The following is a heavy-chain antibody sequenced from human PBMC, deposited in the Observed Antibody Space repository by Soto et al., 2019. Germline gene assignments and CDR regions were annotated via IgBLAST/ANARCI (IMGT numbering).Heavy chain of an antibody. CDR1: GGSISSSSYY. J-gene: IGHJ4*02. CDR2: IYYSGST. Sequence: SETLSLTCTVSGGSISSSSYYWGWIRQPPGKGLEWIGSIYYSGSTYYNPSLKSRVTISVDTSKNQFSLKLSSVTAADTAVYYCARRGYYDFWSGYYTLSYFDYWGQGNLVT. D-gene: IGHD3-3*01. CDR3: ARRGYYDFWSGYYTLSYFDY. V-gene: IGHV4-39*01.